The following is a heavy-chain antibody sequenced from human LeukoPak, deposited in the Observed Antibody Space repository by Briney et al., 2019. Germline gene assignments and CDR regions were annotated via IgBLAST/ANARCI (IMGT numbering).Heavy chain of an antibody. Sequence: GGSLRLSCVVSGFTISSHGMQWVRQAPGKGLEWVAMISYHGSAKYYGDSVQGRFTISRDISKNTLYLQMDSLRPEDTAVYYCAKDWGSSGWYNYFDPWGQGTLVTVSS. CDR3: AKDWGSSGWYNYFDP. D-gene: IGHD6-19*01. V-gene: IGHV3-30*18. CDR1: GFTISSHG. J-gene: IGHJ5*02. CDR2: ISYHGSAK.